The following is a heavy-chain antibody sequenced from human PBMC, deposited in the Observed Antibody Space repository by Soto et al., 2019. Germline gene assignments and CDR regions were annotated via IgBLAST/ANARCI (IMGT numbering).Heavy chain of an antibody. CDR1: GYTFTSYG. J-gene: IGHJ6*02. D-gene: IGHD2-8*01. Sequence: ASVKVSCKASGYTFTSYGISWVRQAPGQGLEWMGWISAYNGNTNYAQKLQGRVTMTTDTSTSTAHMELRSLRSDDTAVYYCARDRTLVLMVYVTMDVWGQGTTVTVSS. CDR3: ARDRTLVLMVYVTMDV. V-gene: IGHV1-18*04. CDR2: ISAYNGNT.